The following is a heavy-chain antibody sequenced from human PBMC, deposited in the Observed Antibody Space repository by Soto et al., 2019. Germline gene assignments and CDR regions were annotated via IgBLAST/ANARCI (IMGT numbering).Heavy chain of an antibody. CDR2: IYYSGST. CDR3: ATSLPMVRGVINYHYYGMDV. CDR1: GGSISSGGYY. V-gene: IGHV4-31*03. D-gene: IGHD3-10*01. J-gene: IGHJ6*02. Sequence: QVQLQESGPGLVKPSQTLSLTCTVSGGSISSGGYYWSWIRQHPGKGLEWIGYIYYSGSTYYNPSLKSRVTISVDTSKNQFSLKLSSVTAADTAVYYCATSLPMVRGVINYHYYGMDVWGQGTTVTVSS.